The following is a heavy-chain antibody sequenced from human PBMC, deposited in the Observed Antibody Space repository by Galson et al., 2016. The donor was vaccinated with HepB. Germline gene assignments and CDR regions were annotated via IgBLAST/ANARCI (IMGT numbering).Heavy chain of an antibody. V-gene: IGHV3-33*06. CDR1: GFMFNIYG. J-gene: IGHJ4*02. CDR2: RWYDGSKQ. Sequence: SLRLSCAASGFMFNIYGMHWVRQAPGKGLEWVAVRWYDGSKQYYADSVRGRFTISRDNSQNTVSLEMNSLRVEDTAAYYCAKDIRAQFEAGTIWGRGTLVTVSS. D-gene: IGHD1-1*01. CDR3: AKDIRAQFEAGTI.